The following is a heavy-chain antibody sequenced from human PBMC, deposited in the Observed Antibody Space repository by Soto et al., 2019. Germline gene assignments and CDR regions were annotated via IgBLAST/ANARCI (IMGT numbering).Heavy chain of an antibody. CDR1: GYTFTTHA. V-gene: IGHV3-30-3*01. Sequence: SCKASGYTFTTHAMHWVRQAPGKGLERVAVISYDGSNKYYADSVKGRFTISRDNSKNTLYLQMNSLRAEDTAVYYCARDGGEQLALTFYYYYYGMDVWGQGTTVTVSS. D-gene: IGHD6-6*01. CDR2: ISYDGSNK. CDR3: ARDGGEQLALTFYYYYYGMDV. J-gene: IGHJ6*02.